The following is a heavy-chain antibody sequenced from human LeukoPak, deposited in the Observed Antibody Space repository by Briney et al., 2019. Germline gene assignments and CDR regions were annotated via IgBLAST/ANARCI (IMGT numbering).Heavy chain of an antibody. CDR1: GGSISSYY. V-gene: IGHV4-59*08. J-gene: IGHJ4*02. CDR3: ARHTSTMIVVVITTGFDY. CDR2: IYYSGST. Sequence: SETLSLTCTVSGGSISSYYWSWIRQPPGKGLEWIGHIYYSGSTNYNPSLKSRVTISVDTSKNQFSLKLSSVTAADTAVYYCARHTSTMIVVVITTGFDYWGQGTLVTVSS. D-gene: IGHD3-22*01.